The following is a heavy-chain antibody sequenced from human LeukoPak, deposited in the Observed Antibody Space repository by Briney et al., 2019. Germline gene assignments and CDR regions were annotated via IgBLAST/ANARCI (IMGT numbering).Heavy chain of an antibody. J-gene: IGHJ4*02. Sequence: GASVKVSCKASGYTFTSYGISWVRQAPGQGLEWMGWISAYNGNTNYAQKLQGRVTMTTDTSTSTAYIELRSLRSDDTAVYYCARDRAYSSSSCDYWGQGTLVTVSS. CDR3: ARDRAYSSSSCDY. CDR1: GYTFTSYG. D-gene: IGHD6-6*01. V-gene: IGHV1-18*01. CDR2: ISAYNGNT.